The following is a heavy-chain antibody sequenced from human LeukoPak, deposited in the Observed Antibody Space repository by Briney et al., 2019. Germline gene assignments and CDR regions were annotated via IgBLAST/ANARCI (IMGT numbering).Heavy chain of an antibody. Sequence: AAVTVSFKGSGYTFTNYGMCGVGQAPGQGGEGMGWISAYNGNTSYAQRLQGGVIITTDTSTSTAYMELRSLRSDDPAVYYCAIGGAYNWFDPWGQGTLVTVSS. D-gene: IGHD3-16*01. CDR1: GYTFTNYG. V-gene: IGHV1-18*01. CDR3: AIGGAYNWFDP. CDR2: ISAYNGNT. J-gene: IGHJ5*02.